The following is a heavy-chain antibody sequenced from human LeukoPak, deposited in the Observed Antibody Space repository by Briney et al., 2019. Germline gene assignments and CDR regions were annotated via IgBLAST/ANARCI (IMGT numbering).Heavy chain of an antibody. J-gene: IGHJ5*02. CDR2: IKQDGSEK. D-gene: IGHD3-3*01. CDR1: GFSFSSFW. CDR3: AREGNDFWSGPVWFDP. Sequence: GGSLRLSCAASGFSFSSFWMTWVRQAPGKGLERVGNIKQDGSEKYYVDSVKGRFTISRDNAKDSLFLQMNSLRADDTAVYYCAREGNDFWSGPVWFDPWGQGTLVTVSS. V-gene: IGHV3-7*01.